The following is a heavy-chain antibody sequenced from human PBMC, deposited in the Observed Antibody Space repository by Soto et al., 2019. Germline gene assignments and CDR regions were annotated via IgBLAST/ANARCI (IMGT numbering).Heavy chain of an antibody. CDR2: IYYVVNT. CDR1: GDSISSSNYS. D-gene: IGHD2-15*01. V-gene: IGHV4-39*01. J-gene: IGHJ4*02. CDR3: AMVDYSRRTLLAY. Sequence: SQTLSLTCIVSGDSISSSNYSWAWIRQPPGKGLEWIGTIYYVVNTYYNPSLKSRVTISVDTSKNQFSLELTSVTAADTAVYFCAMVDYSRRTLLAYSGQGSLVIVSS.